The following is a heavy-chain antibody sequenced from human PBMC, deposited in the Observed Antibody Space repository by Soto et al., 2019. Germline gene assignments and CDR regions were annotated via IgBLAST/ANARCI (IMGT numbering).Heavy chain of an antibody. CDR2: ISWNSGSI. Sequence: LRLSCAASGFTFDDYAMHWVRQAPGKGLEWVSGISWNSGSIGYADSVKGRFTISRDNAKNSLYLQMNSLRAEDTALYYCAKDQREYYDAPGGWFDPWGQGTLVTVSS. CDR3: AKDQREYYDAPGGWFDP. D-gene: IGHD3-3*01. CDR1: GFTFDDYA. V-gene: IGHV3-9*01. J-gene: IGHJ5*02.